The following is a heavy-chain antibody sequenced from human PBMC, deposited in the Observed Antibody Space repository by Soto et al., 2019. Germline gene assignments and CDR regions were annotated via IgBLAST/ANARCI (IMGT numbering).Heavy chain of an antibody. CDR3: ARGRYSYETIYYKFYYSALDV. D-gene: IGHD3-10*01. CDR2: INDNGGT. Sequence: PSETLSLTCGVYGGSIRGYYWSWIPQSPGKGLEWIGDINDNGGTNYNPSLKSRVTTSLDTSKKQVSLMVSSVTGADTAVYYCARGRYSYETIYYKFYYSALDVCGQGTTVTVSS. J-gene: IGHJ6*02. CDR1: GGSIRGYY. V-gene: IGHV4-34*01.